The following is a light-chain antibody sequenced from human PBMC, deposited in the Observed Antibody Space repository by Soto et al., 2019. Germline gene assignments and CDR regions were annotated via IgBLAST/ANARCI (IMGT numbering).Light chain of an antibody. CDR3: QQYANSPPWT. Sequence: EIVLTQSPGTLSLSPGERATLSCRASQSVDTFLVWYQQKPGQAPRLLIFGASSRATGIPDRFRGSGSGTDVTLTISGLEHEDFAVYYCQQYANSPPWTFGQGTKVEIK. CDR1: QSVDTF. CDR2: GAS. J-gene: IGKJ1*01. V-gene: IGKV3-20*01.